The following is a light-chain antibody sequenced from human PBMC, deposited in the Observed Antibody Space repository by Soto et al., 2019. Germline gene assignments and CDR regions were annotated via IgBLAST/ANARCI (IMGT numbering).Light chain of an antibody. V-gene: IGLV1-47*01. J-gene: IGLJ1*01. CDR3: GSWDSSLSAYV. Sequence: QSVLTQPPSASGTPGQRVTISCSGSSSNIGSNYVYWYQQLPGTAPKLLIYRNNQRPSGVPDRFSGSKSGTSASLAISGLRSEDEADYYCGSWDSSLSAYVFATGTKVTVL. CDR2: RNN. CDR1: SSNIGSNY.